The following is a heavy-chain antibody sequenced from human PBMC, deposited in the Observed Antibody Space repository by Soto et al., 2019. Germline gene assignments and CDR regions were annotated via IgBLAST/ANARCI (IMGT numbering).Heavy chain of an antibody. CDR2: IYPGDSDT. J-gene: IGHJ3*02. Sequence: VESLNISCKGSGYSFTSYWIGWVLHMPGKGLEWMGIIYPGDSDTRYSPSFQGQVTISADKSISTAYLQWSSLKASDTAMHYCARRPPYGGNSYDIWGQGTMVTVSS. CDR1: GYSFTSYW. CDR3: ARRPPYGGNSYDI. V-gene: IGHV5-51*01. D-gene: IGHD2-15*01.